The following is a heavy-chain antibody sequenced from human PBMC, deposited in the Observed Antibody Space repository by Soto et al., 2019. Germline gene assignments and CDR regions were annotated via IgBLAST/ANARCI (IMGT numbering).Heavy chain of an antibody. CDR2: IIPILGIA. J-gene: IGHJ6*03. CDR3: ASNPTEQGYYYYYMDV. D-gene: IGHD2-21*02. Sequence: SVKVSCKASGGTFSSYTISWVRQAPGQGLEWMGRIIPILGIANYAQKFQGRVTITADKSTSTAYMELSSLRSEDTAVYYCASNPTEQGYYYYYMDVWGKGTTVTVSS. V-gene: IGHV1-69*02. CDR1: GGTFSSYT.